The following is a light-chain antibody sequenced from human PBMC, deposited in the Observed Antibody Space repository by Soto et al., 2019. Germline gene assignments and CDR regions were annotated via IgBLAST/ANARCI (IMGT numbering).Light chain of an antibody. CDR3: HQYGTSPFT. V-gene: IGKV3-20*01. CDR1: QSVVNDY. CDR2: GAS. Sequence: ETVLTQSPGTLSLSPGERATLSCRASQSVVNDYLAWYQHKPGQAPRLLIYGASSRATSIPDRFSGSGSGTDFTLTISRLEPEDFVVYYCHQYGTSPFTFGGGTKVAIK. J-gene: IGKJ4*01.